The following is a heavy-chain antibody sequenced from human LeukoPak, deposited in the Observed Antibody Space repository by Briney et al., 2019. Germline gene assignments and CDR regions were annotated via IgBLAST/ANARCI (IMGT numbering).Heavy chain of an antibody. J-gene: IGHJ4*02. CDR1: GFTFSNAW. Sequence: GGSLRLSCAASGFTFSNAWMSWVRQAPGKGLEWVGRIKSKRDGGSIDYAASVKGRFTISRDDSEKTLYIQMNSLRADDTAAYYCAKGQNQWLISFDYWGQGTLVTVSS. D-gene: IGHD6-19*01. CDR2: IKSKRDGGSI. V-gene: IGHV3-15*01. CDR3: AKGQNQWLISFDY.